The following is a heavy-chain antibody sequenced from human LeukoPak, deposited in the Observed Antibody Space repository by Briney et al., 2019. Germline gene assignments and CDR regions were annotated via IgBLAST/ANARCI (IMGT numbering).Heavy chain of an antibody. CDR2: ISSSSSYI. D-gene: IGHD3-10*01. CDR1: GFTFSSYS. CDR3: ARDRITMVRGVIHAGMDV. V-gene: IGHV3-21*01. J-gene: IGHJ6*02. Sequence: GGSLRLSCAASGFTFSSYSMNWVRQAPGKGLEWVSSISSSSSYIYYADSVKGRFTISRDNAKNSLYLQMNSLRAEDTAVYYCARDRITMVRGVIHAGMDVWGQGTTVTVSS.